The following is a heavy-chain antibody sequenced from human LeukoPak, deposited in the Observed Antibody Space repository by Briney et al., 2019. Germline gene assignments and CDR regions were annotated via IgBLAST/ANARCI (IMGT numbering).Heavy chain of an antibody. CDR2: IYYSGST. J-gene: IGHJ4*02. CDR3: ARRLSGYSSSWSFDY. Sequence: IYYSGSTYYNPSLKSRVTISVDTSKNQLSLKLSSVTAADTAVYYCARRLSGYSSSWSFDYWGQGTLVTVSS. V-gene: IGHV4-39*01. D-gene: IGHD6-13*01.